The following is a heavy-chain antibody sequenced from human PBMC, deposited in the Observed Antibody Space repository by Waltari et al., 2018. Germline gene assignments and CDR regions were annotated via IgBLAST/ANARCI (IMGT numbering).Heavy chain of an antibody. J-gene: IGHJ4*02. D-gene: IGHD3-16*01. Sequence: EVQLVESGGGLVQPGGSLRLSCAASGFTFSNYEMEWVRQAPGKGLEWVSYISKSGLTIYYADSVKGRFTISRDNAKNSLYLEMNSLRAEDTAVYYCARDLGTLSPYYFDYWGRGTLVTVSS. V-gene: IGHV3-48*03. CDR1: GFTFSNYE. CDR2: ISKSGLTI. CDR3: ARDLGTLSPYYFDY.